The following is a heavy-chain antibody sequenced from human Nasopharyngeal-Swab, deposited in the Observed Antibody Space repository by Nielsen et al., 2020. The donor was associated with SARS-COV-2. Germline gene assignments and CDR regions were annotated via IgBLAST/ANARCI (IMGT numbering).Heavy chain of an antibody. Sequence: SETLSLTCTVSGCPVSSGHHYWSWIRQPPGKGLEWIGYVYYSGSTNYNPSLKSRVTMSVDMSKNQFSLKLTSVTAADTAVYYCARDKGWHAFDVWGQGTLVTVSS. CDR2: VYYSGST. CDR1: GCPVSSGHHY. J-gene: IGHJ3*01. CDR3: ARDKGWHAFDV. D-gene: IGHD2-15*01. V-gene: IGHV4-61*01.